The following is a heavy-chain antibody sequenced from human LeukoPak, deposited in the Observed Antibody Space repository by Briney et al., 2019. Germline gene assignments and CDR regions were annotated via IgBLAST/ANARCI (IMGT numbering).Heavy chain of an antibody. CDR3: ARGKDIVVVPAARGYYGMDV. D-gene: IGHD2-2*01. Sequence: VASVKVSCKATGYTFTSYDISWVRQAPGQGLEWMGWISVYDGRTNYAQKLQGRVTITADESTSTAYMELSSLRSEDTAVYYCARGKDIVVVPAARGYYGMDVWGQGTTVTVSS. J-gene: IGHJ6*02. CDR1: GYTFTSYD. V-gene: IGHV1-18*01. CDR2: ISVYDGRT.